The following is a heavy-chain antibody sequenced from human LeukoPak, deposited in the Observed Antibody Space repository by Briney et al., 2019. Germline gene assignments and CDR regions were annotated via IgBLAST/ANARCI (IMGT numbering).Heavy chain of an antibody. D-gene: IGHD3-16*01. Sequence: SETLSLTCTVSGASISSNTYCWGWIRQPPGKGLEWIASIYSSGSTFYNPSLNSGVTISVDTSKNQFSLKLSSVTAADTAVYYCAREEGGLTRDWGQGTLVTVSS. CDR3: AREEGGLTRD. CDR2: IYSSGST. CDR1: GASISSNTYC. V-gene: IGHV4-39*07. J-gene: IGHJ4*02.